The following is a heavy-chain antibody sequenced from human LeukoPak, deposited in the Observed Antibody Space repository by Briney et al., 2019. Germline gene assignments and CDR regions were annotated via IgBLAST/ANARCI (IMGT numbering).Heavy chain of an antibody. CDR1: GYTFPGYY. CDR2: INPKSGNT. CDR3: ARGYSGYDLKFDP. Sequence: ASVKVSCKASGYTFPGYYIHWVRQAPGQGLEWMGWINPKSGNTNYAQKFQGRVTVSRDTSVSTTYLELNTLTSDDTAVYYCARGYSGYDLKFDPWGQGTLVTVSS. V-gene: IGHV1-2*02. D-gene: IGHD5-12*01. J-gene: IGHJ5*02.